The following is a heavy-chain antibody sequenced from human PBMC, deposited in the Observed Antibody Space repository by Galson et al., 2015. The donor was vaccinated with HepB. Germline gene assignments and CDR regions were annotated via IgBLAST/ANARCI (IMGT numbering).Heavy chain of an antibody. CDR1: GFTFSSYS. CDR3: ARENDYGDENFDY. Sequence: SLRLSCAASGFTFSSYSMNWVRQAPGKGLEWVSYINSSSNYIYYADSVKGRFTISRDNAKNSLYLQMNSLRAEDTAVYYCARENDYGDENFDYWGQGTLVTVSS. CDR2: INSSSNYI. V-gene: IGHV3-21*01. J-gene: IGHJ4*02. D-gene: IGHD4-17*01.